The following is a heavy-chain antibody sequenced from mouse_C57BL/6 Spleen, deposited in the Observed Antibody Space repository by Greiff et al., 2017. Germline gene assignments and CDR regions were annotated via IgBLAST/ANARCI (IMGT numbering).Heavy chain of an antibody. D-gene: IGHD1-1*01. CDR2: ISDGGSYT. Sequence: EVQGVESGGGLVKPGGSLKLSCAASGFTFSSYAMSWVRQTPEKRLEWVATISDGGSYTYYPDNVKGRFTISRDNAKNNLYLQMSHLKSEDTAMXYCATGSSYVEYFDVWGTGTTVTVSS. CDR1: GFTFSSYA. J-gene: IGHJ1*03. CDR3: ATGSSYVEYFDV. V-gene: IGHV5-4*01.